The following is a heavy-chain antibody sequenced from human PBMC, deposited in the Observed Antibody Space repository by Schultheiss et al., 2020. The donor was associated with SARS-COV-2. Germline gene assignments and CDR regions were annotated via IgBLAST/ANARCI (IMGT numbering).Heavy chain of an antibody. CDR2: ISSSSSYI. D-gene: IGHD3-10*01. Sequence: GESLKISCAASGFTFSSYSMNWVRQAPGKGLEWVSSISSSSSYIYYADSVKGRFTISRDNAKNSLYLQMNSLRAEDTAVYYCAKDRGLGLRPFDYWGQGTLVTVSS. J-gene: IGHJ4*02. CDR1: GFTFSSYS. V-gene: IGHV3-21*04. CDR3: AKDRGLGLRPFDY.